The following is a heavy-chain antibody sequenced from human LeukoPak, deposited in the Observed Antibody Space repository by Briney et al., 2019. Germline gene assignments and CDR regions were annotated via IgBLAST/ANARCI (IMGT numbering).Heavy chain of an antibody. CDR3: ARRVPNQVITDYFDY. V-gene: IGHV3-48*04. D-gene: IGHD3-16*01. CDR2: IDSSSGTI. CDR1: GFTLSDYS. Sequence: GRSLRLSCAASGFTLSDYSMNWVRQAPGKGLQWISFIDSSSGTIFYAESVKGRFTISRDNAQNSLFLQMNSLRAEDTAVYYCARRVPNQVITDYFDYWGQGTLVTVSS. J-gene: IGHJ4*02.